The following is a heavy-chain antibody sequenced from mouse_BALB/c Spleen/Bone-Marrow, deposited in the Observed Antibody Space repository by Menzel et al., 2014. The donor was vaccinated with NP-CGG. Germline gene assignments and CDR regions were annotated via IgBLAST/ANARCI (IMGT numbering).Heavy chain of an antibody. CDR2: ISSSGIT. V-gene: IGHV3-2*02. CDR3: ARSGNFFDY. Sequence: EVQLQQSGPGLVKPSQSLSLTCTVTGYSITSHYAWNWIRQFPGNKLEWMGYISSSGITSYNPSLKGRISITRDTSKNHFCLQLNSVTTEDTATYFNARSGNFFDYWGQGTTLTVSS. CDR1: GYSITSHYA. D-gene: IGHD3-1*01. J-gene: IGHJ2*01.